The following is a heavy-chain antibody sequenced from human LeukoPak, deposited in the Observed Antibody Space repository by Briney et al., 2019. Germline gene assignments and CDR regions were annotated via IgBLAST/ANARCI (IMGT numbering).Heavy chain of an antibody. CDR2: IGTAGDT. J-gene: IGHJ3*02. CDR1: GFTFSSYD. D-gene: IGHD2-2*03. Sequence: GGSLRLSCAASGFTFSSYDMHWFRQATGKGLEWVSAIGTAGDTYYPGSVKGRFTISRENAKNSLYLQMNSLRAEDTAVYYCARVDPVSHPDAFDIWGQGTMVTVSS. V-gene: IGHV3-13*01. CDR3: ARVDPVSHPDAFDI.